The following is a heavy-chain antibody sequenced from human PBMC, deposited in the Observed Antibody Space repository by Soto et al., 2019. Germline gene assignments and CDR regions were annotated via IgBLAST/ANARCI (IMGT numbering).Heavy chain of an antibody. Sequence: GGSLRLSCAASGFTFSSYDMHWVRQAPGKGLEWVAVISYDGSNKNYVDSVKGRFTISRDNSKNTLYLQINSLRVEDTAVYYRAKAGDDFWSGYLYYFDSWGQGTLVTVSS. V-gene: IGHV3-33*05. CDR1: GFTFSSYD. D-gene: IGHD3-3*01. CDR3: AKAGDDFWSGYLYYFDS. CDR2: ISYDGSNK. J-gene: IGHJ4*02.